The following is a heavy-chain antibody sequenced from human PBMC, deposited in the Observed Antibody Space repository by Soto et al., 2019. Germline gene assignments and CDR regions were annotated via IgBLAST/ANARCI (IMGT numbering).Heavy chain of an antibody. CDR3: ATWHEREHAYDV. Sequence: DVQLVESGGGWCRPGGALRLSFAPLGLTVSGKNNGAWFRQAPGKGLEWVSALYDVNGSFYPDSVKGRFTTSSDSSKTTVYLQMNDLRPADTAVYYCATWHEREHAYDVRGQGTTVTVSS. V-gene: IGHV3-53*01. CDR1: GLTVSGKN. CDR2: LYDVNGS. J-gene: IGHJ3*01. D-gene: IGHD1-1*01.